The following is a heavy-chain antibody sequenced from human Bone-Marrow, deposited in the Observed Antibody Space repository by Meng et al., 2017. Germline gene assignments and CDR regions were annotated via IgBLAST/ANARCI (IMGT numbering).Heavy chain of an antibody. D-gene: IGHD6-19*01. CDR1: GGSISSSSYY. Sequence: SETLSLTCTVSGGSISSSSYYWGWIRQPPGKGLEWIGSIYYSGSTYYNPSLKSRVTISVDTSKNQFSLKLSSVTAADTAVYYCARVDSGWDYYFDYWGQGTLVTVSS. CDR2: IYYSGST. CDR3: ARVDSGWDYYFDY. V-gene: IGHV4-39*07. J-gene: IGHJ4*02.